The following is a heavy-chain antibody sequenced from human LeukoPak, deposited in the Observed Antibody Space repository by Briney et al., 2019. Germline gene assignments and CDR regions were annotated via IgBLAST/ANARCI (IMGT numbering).Heavy chain of an antibody. CDR3: ARDFYDFWSFYGMDV. J-gene: IGHJ6*02. CDR2: IRYDGSNK. CDR1: GFTFSSYG. V-gene: IGHV3-33*01. Sequence: PGGSLRLSCAASGFTFSSYGMHWVRQAPGKGLEWVAVIRYDGSNKYYADSVKGRFTISRDNSKNTLYLQMNSLRAEDTAVYYCARDFYDFWSFYGMDVWGQGTTVTVSS. D-gene: IGHD3-3*01.